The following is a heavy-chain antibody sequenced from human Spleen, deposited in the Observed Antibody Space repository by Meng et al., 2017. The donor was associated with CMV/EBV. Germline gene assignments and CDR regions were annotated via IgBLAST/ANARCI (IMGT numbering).Heavy chain of an antibody. V-gene: IGHV3-15*01. Sequence: RLCCADSRFTFSYAWMSWVRQAPGEGLEWVGRIKTTTDGGATDYAAPVIGRFTISRDDSRNTLYLHMNNLESEDTGVYFCTTGRSWSWGQGTLVTVSS. CDR3: TTGRSWS. J-gene: IGHJ5*02. D-gene: IGHD6-13*01. CDR2: IKTTTDGGAT. CDR1: RFTFSYAW.